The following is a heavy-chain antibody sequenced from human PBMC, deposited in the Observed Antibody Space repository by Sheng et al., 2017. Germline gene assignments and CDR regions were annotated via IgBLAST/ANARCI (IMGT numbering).Heavy chain of an antibody. CDR2: IYYGGTT. J-gene: IGHJ4*02. CDR3: ARIRGSGWSYYFDC. V-gene: IGHV4-61*01. Sequence: QVQLQESGPGLVKPTETLSLTCTVSGGSVSSGNYYWSWIRQPPGKGLEWIGYIYYGGTTSYNPSLKSRVTITADTSKNQFSLKLSSVTAADTADYYCARIRGSGWSYYFDCWGQGTLVTVSS. D-gene: IGHD6-19*01. CDR1: GGSVSSGNYY.